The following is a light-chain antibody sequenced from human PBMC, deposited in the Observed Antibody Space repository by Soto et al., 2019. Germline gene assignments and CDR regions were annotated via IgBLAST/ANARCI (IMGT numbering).Light chain of an antibody. Sequence: DIQLTQSPSFLSASVGDRVTITCRPSQGISISLAWYQHKPGKAPKLLIYAASTLQGGVPSRFSGSGSGTEFTLTISNLQPEDFATYYCQQLNTYPLTFGGGTKVEIK. CDR3: QQLNTYPLT. CDR2: AAS. CDR1: QGISIS. V-gene: IGKV1-9*01. J-gene: IGKJ4*01.